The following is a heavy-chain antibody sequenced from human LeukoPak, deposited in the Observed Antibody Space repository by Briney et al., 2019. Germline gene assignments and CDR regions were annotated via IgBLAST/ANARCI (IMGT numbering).Heavy chain of an antibody. CDR3: ARGYNSAPDY. D-gene: IGHD5-12*01. J-gene: IGHJ4*02. Sequence: GGSLRLSCTASGFTFRNYWMHWFRHAPGKGLLCVSRISGDGNSATYADSVKGRFTISRDNAKNTLYLQMSSLRVEDTAVYYCARGYNSAPDYWGQGTLVTVSS. V-gene: IGHV3-74*01. CDR2: ISGDGNSA. CDR1: GFTFRNYW.